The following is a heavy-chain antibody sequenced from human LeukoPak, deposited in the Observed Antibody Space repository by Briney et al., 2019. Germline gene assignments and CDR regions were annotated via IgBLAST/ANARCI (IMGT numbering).Heavy chain of an antibody. CDR2: INHSGST. Sequence: SETLSLTCAVYGGSFSGYYWSWIRQPPGKGLEWIGEINHSGSTNYNPSLKSRVTISVDTSKNQFSLKLNSVTAADTAVYYCAREEMGSSSWYGLNWCDPWGQGTLVTVSS. D-gene: IGHD6-13*01. CDR1: GGSFSGYY. CDR3: AREEMGSSSWYGLNWCDP. V-gene: IGHV4-34*01. J-gene: IGHJ5*02.